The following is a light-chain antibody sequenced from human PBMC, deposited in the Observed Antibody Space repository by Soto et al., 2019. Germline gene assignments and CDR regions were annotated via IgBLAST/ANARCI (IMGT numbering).Light chain of an antibody. V-gene: IGLV2-14*03. Sequence: QSVLTQPGSVSGSPGQSITISCTGTSSDVGGYNYVSWYQQHPGKVPKLMIFDVSDRPSGVSNRFSGSKSGNTASLTISGLQAEDEADYYCSSFTSSRTTVFGGGTKLTVL. CDR2: DVS. J-gene: IGLJ2*01. CDR1: SSDVGGYNY. CDR3: SSFTSSRTTV.